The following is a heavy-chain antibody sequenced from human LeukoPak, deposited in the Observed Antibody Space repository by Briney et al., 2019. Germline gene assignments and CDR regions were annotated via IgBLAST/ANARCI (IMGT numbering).Heavy chain of an antibody. CDR2: MNPNSGNT. CDR3: ATESIAAAGTFSL. D-gene: IGHD6-13*01. CDR1: GYTFTSYD. Sequence: ASVKVSCKASGYTFTSYDINWVRQATGQGLEWMGWMNPNSGNTGYAQKFQGRVTMTRNTSISTAYMELSSLRSEDTAVYYCATESIAAAGTFSLWGQGTLVTVSS. J-gene: IGHJ4*02. V-gene: IGHV1-8*01.